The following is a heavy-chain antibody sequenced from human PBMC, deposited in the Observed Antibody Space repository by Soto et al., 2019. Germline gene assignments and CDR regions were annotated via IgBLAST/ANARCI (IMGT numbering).Heavy chain of an antibody. CDR3: ARGLTLWFGELSRRGGYYYYMDV. D-gene: IGHD3-10*01. CDR1: GGSFSGYQ. CDR2: INDSGDI. V-gene: IGHV4-34*02. Sequence: QVQLQQWGAGLLKPSETLSLTCAVYGGSFSGYQWSWIRQTPGKGLEWIGGINDSGDINYNPSLKSGVTILVDSPKQQISLRLSSVTAADTAVYYCARGLTLWFGELSRRGGYYYYMDVWGKGTTVTVSS. J-gene: IGHJ6*03.